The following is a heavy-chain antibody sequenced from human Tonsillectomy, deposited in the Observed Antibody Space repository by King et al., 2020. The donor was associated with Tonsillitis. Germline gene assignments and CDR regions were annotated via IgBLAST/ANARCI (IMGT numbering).Heavy chain of an antibody. CDR3: ARALTYSSGLNFFDP. CDR2: INPNSGGT. V-gene: IGHV1-2*02. J-gene: IGHJ5*02. CDR1: GYTFTGYC. Sequence: VQLVQSGAEVKKPGASVKVSCKASGYTFTGYCMHWVRQAPGQGLEWMGWINPNSGGTNYAQKFQGRVIMTRDTSISTAYMELSSLRSDDTAVYYCARALTYSSGLNFFDPWGQGTLVTVSS. D-gene: IGHD2-15*01.